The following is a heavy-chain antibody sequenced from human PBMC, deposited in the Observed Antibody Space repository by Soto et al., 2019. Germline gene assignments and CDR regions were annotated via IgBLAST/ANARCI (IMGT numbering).Heavy chain of an antibody. CDR2: INAGSGNT. CDR1: GYTFSAYT. Sequence: ASVKVSCKATGYTFSAYTMNWVRQAPGQSLEWMGWINAGSGNTKYSQNFQGRVSITRDTSASTVYMELTCLTSEDTAVYYCARDTETLGPRANDALDIWGQGTMVTVSS. V-gene: IGHV1-3*01. D-gene: IGHD3-3*02. CDR3: ARDTETLGPRANDALDI. J-gene: IGHJ3*02.